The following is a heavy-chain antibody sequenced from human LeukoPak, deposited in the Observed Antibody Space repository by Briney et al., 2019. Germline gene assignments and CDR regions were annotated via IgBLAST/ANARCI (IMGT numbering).Heavy chain of an antibody. Sequence: PGGSLRLSCAASGFTVSSNYMSWVRQAPGRGLEWVSVIYSGGSTYCADSVQGRFTISRDNSKNTLYLQMNSLRAEDTAVYFCAKGSKAVLFTRDHYMDVWGKGTTVTVSS. V-gene: IGHV3-66*01. CDR2: IYSGGST. D-gene: IGHD3-3*01. J-gene: IGHJ6*03. CDR1: GFTVSSNY. CDR3: AKGSKAVLFTRDHYMDV.